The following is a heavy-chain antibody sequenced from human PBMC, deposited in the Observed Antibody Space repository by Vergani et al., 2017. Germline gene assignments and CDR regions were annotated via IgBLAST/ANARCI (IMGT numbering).Heavy chain of an antibody. V-gene: IGHV3-9*01. D-gene: IGHD3-16*01. Sequence: VQLVQSGAEVKKPGASVKVSCKASGYTFTGYYMHWVRQAPGKGLEWVSGISWNSGSIGYADSVKGRFTISRDNSKNTLYLQMNSLRAEDTAVYYCVIPFDYWGQGTLVTVSS. CDR3: VIPFDY. J-gene: IGHJ4*02. CDR1: GYTFTGYY. CDR2: ISWNSGSI.